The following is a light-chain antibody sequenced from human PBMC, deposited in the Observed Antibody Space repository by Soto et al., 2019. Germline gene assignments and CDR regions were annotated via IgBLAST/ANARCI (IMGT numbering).Light chain of an antibody. CDR1: SSDVGSSNR. CDR2: EVS. CDR3: SSYAGSSTFVV. Sequence: QSVLTQPASVSGSPGQSITLSCTGTSSDVGSSNRVSWYQQHPGKAPKLMIYEVSKRPSGVSNRISGSKSGNTASLTISGLQAEDEADYYCSSYAGSSTFVVFGGGTKLTVL. V-gene: IGLV2-23*02. J-gene: IGLJ2*01.